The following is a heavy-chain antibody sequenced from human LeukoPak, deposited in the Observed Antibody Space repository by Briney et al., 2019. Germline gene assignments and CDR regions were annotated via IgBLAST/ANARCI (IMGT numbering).Heavy chain of an antibody. D-gene: IGHD4-17*01. J-gene: IGHJ5*02. CDR1: GFTFSSYS. Sequence: TGGSLRLSCAASGFTFSSYSMNWVRQAPGKGLEWVSSISSSSSYIYYADSVKGRFTISRDNAKNSLYLQMNSLRAEDTAVYYCAREGDYGDYIQWFDPWGQGTLVTVSS. CDR2: ISSSSSYI. CDR3: AREGDYGDYIQWFDP. V-gene: IGHV3-21*01.